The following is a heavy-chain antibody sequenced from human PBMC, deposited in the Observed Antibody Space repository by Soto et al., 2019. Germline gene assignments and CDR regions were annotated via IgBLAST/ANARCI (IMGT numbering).Heavy chain of an antibody. V-gene: IGHV2-5*02. D-gene: IGHD5-18*01. J-gene: IGHJ5*02. CDR2: IYWDDDK. CDR3: AHSRASTWIQLLKWFDP. CDR1: GFSLSTSGVG. Sequence: QITLKESGPTLVKPTQTLTLTCTFSGFSLSTSGVGVGWIRQPPGKALEWLALIYWDDDKRYSPSLKSRLTTAKDTSKRNVVLTMTNMDPVHTATYYCAHSRASTWIQLLKWFDPWGQGTLVTVSS.